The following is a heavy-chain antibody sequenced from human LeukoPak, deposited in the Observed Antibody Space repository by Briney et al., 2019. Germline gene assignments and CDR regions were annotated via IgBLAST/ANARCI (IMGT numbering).Heavy chain of an antibody. CDR2: ISWNSGTI. CDR3: AKAVIAVAATRGYYFDY. J-gene: IGHJ4*02. D-gene: IGHD6-19*01. V-gene: IGHV3-9*01. CDR1: GFTFYDYA. Sequence: GRSLRLSCAASGFTFYDYAMHWVRQAPGKGLEWVSCISWNSGTIGYADSVKGRFTISRDNAKNSLYLQMNSLRAEDTALYYCAKAVIAVAATRGYYFDYWGQGILVTVSS.